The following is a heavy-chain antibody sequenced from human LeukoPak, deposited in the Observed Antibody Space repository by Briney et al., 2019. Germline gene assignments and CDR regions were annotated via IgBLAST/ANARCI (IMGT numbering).Heavy chain of an antibody. Sequence: ASVKVSCKASGYTFTSYAMHWVRQAPGQRLEWMGWINAGNGNTKYSQKFQGRVTIARDTSASTAYMELSSLRSEDTAVYYCAKQNPTMVRGVIITNWFDPWGQGTLVTVSS. V-gene: IGHV1-3*01. J-gene: IGHJ5*02. D-gene: IGHD3-10*01. CDR1: GYTFTSYA. CDR2: INAGNGNT. CDR3: AKQNPTMVRGVIITNWFDP.